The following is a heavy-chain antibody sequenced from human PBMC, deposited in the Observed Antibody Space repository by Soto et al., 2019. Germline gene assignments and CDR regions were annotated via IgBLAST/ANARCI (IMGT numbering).Heavy chain of an antibody. CDR3: ARGRQVHYGDYVWQKSSRTYGMDV. D-gene: IGHD4-17*01. J-gene: IGHJ6*02. V-gene: IGHV4-34*01. CDR1: GGSFSGYY. CDR2: INHSGST. Sequence: QVQLQQWGAGLLKPSETLSLTCAVYGGSFSGYYWSWIRQPPGKGLEWIGEINHSGSTNYNPSLKSRVTKSVDTSKNQFFLKLSAVTAADTAVYYCARGRQVHYGDYVWQKSSRTYGMDVWGQGTTVTVSS.